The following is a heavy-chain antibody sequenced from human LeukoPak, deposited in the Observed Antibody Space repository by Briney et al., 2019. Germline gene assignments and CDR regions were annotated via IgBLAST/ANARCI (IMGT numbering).Heavy chain of an antibody. D-gene: IGHD2-21*02. CDR1: GGSISSYY. Sequence: SETLSLTCTVSGGSISSYYWSWIRQPPGKGLEWIGYIYYSGSTNYNPSLKSRVTISVDTSKNQFSLKLSSVTAADTAVYYCARAAYCGGDCYLFDFWGQGTLVTVSS. V-gene: IGHV4-59*01. CDR2: IYYSGST. CDR3: ARAAYCGGDCYLFDF. J-gene: IGHJ4*02.